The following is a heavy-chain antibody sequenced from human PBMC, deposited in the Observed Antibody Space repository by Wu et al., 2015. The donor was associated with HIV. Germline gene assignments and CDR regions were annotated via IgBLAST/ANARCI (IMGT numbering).Heavy chain of an antibody. CDR3: ARDRSYSGTYEYYFDY. J-gene: IGHJ4*02. CDR2: IIPIFGTA. Sequence: QVQLVQSGAEVKKPGSSVKVSCKSSGGTFTDYPISWVRQAPGQGLEWVGGIIPIFGTANYAQKFQGRVTITTDESTSTAYMELNSLRSDDTAVYYCARDRSYSGTYEYYFDYWGQGTLVTVSS. D-gene: IGHD1-26*01. V-gene: IGHV1-69*05. CDR1: GGTFTDYP.